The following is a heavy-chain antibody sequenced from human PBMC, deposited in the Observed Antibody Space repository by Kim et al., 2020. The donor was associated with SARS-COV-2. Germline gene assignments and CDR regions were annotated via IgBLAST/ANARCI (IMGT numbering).Heavy chain of an antibody. Sequence: PSLKSRVTISVDTSKNQFSLKLSSVTAADTAVYYCARLPEQWLVGYYFDYWGQGTLVTVSS. CDR3: ARLPEQWLVGYYFDY. J-gene: IGHJ4*02. D-gene: IGHD6-19*01. V-gene: IGHV4-39*01.